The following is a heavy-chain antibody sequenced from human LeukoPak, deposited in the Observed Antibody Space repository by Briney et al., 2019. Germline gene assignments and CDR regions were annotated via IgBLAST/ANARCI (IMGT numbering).Heavy chain of an antibody. CDR2: INHSGST. CDR3: ARSDSGYDSRSYYYYFYMDV. Sequence: SATLSLTCAVYGGSFSGYYWSWIRQPPGKGLEFIGEINHSGSTNYNPSLKSRVTVSVDTSKNQFSLKLSSVTAADTSIYYCARSDSGYDSRSYYYYFYMDVWGKGTTVTVSS. CDR1: GGSFSGYY. J-gene: IGHJ6*03. V-gene: IGHV4-34*01. D-gene: IGHD5-12*01.